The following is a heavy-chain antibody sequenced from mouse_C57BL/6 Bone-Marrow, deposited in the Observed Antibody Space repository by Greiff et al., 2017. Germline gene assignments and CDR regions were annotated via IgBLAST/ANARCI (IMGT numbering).Heavy chain of an antibody. D-gene: IGHD2-5*01. J-gene: IGHJ1*03. CDR1: GYTFTSYW. CDR3: ARPYYSNDGYFDV. V-gene: IGHV1-55*01. CDR2: IYPGSGST. Sequence: VQLQQPGAELVKPGASVKMSCKASGYTFTSYWITWVKQRPGQGLEWIGDIYPGSGSTNYNEKFKSKATLTVDTSSSTAYMQRSSLTSEDSAVYDCARPYYSNDGYFDVWGKGTTGTVSS.